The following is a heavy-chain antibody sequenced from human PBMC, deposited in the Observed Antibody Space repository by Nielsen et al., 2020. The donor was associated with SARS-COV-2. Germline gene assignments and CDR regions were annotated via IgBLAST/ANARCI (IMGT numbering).Heavy chain of an antibody. D-gene: IGHD3-22*01. CDR2: IWYDGSNK. Sequence: GGSLRLSCAASGFTFSSYGMHWVRQAPGKGLEWVAVIWYDGSNKYYADSVKGRFTISRDNSKNTLYLQMNSLRAEDTAVYYCARVGYYYDSSDLGVWGQGTLVTVSS. CDR1: GFTFSSYG. J-gene: IGHJ4*02. V-gene: IGHV3-33*01. CDR3: ARVGYYYDSSDLGV.